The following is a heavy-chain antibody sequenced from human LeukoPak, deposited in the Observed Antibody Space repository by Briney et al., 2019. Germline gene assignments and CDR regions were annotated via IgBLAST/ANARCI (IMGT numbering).Heavy chain of an antibody. V-gene: IGHV3-49*04. J-gene: IGHJ4*02. CDR2: IRSKAYGGTT. Sequence: GGSLRLSCTASGFNFGDYSMSWVRQAPGEGLGWVGFIRSKAYGGTTVYAASVQGRFTISRDDSKNIAYLQMNSLKTEDTAVYYCTRDDSPDAHWGQGTLVTVSS. CDR3: TRDDSPDAH. CDR1: GFNFGDYS. D-gene: IGHD3-22*01.